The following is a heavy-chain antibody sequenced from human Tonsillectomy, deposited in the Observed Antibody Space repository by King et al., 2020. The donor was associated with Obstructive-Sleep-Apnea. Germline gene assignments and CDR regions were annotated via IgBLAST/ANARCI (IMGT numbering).Heavy chain of an antibody. J-gene: IGHJ4*02. V-gene: IGHV3-23*04. CDR3: ARRGDEYVWGDYFFDF. Sequence: VQLVESGGSLVQPGGSLRLSCAVSGFTFTSYAMTWVRQAPGKGLEWVSAIIGGGVDTYYADSVKGRFTISRDISKNTLYLQMNSLRPEDTAVYYCARRGDEYVWGDYFFDFWGQGTLVTVSS. CDR2: IIGGGVDT. D-gene: IGHD3-16*01. CDR1: GFTFTSYA.